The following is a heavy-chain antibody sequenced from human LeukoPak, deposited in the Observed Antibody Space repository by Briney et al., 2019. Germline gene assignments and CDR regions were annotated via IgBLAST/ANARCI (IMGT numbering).Heavy chain of an antibody. V-gene: IGHV3-7*01. CDR2: IKQDGSEK. CDR3: ARDGPAIVVVTAITRNDAFDI. CDR1: GFTFSRYW. D-gene: IGHD2-21*02. Sequence: GGSLRLSCAASGFTFSRYWMSWVRQAPGKGLEWVANIKQDGSEKYHVDSVKGRFTISRDNAKNSLYLQMNSLRAEDTAVYYCARDGPAIVVVTAITRNDAFDIWGQGTMVTVSS. J-gene: IGHJ3*02.